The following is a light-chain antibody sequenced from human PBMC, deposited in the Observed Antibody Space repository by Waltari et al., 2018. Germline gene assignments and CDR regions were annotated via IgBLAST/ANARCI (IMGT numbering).Light chain of an antibody. CDR3: QQYSNWPT. J-gene: IGKJ1*01. CDR2: GAS. Sequence: EIVMTQFPATLSVSPGERATRSCRASQSINTNLAWYRHKPGQPPRLLMYGASKRATGIPARFSGSGSGTEFTLTISSVESEDFAVYYCQQYSNWPTFGQGTKVDVK. CDR1: QSINTN. V-gene: IGKV3-15*01.